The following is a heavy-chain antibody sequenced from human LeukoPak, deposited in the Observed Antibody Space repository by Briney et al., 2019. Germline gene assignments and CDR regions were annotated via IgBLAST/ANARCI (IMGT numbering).Heavy chain of an antibody. CDR2: ISTTGSSI. D-gene: IGHD6-19*01. V-gene: IGHV3-48*04. CDR3: ARVQRGIAVALDY. CDR1: GFTFNIYN. J-gene: IGHJ4*02. Sequence: PGGSLRLSCAASGFTFNIYNMNWVRQAPGKGLEWVSYISTTGSSIYYADSVKGRFTISRDNVKNLLYLQMNSLRAEDTAVYYCARVQRGIAVALDYWGQGTLATVSS.